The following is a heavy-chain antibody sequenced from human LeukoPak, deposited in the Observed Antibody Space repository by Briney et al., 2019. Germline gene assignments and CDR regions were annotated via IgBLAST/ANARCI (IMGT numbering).Heavy chain of an antibody. Sequence: GESLKISCQGFGNNFAKYWIGWVRQMPGKGLEWMGTIYFGDSNVKYSPPFQGQVTISADKPIKTAYLQWSSLKASDSAIYYCASARHGDCMWDSWGQGTLVTVSS. V-gene: IGHV5-51*04. CDR1: GNNFAKYW. J-gene: IGHJ4*02. CDR2: IYFGDSNV. CDR3: ASARHGDCMWDS. D-gene: IGHD4-17*01.